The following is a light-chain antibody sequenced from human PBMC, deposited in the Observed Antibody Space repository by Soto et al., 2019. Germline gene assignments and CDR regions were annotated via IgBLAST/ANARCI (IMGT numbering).Light chain of an antibody. Sequence: QSVLTQPPSASGSPGQSVTISCTGTSSDVGAYDYVSWFQQHPGRAPKLMIYEVSKRPSGVPDRFSGSKSGNTASLTVSGLQTDDEADYYCSSYTGNGISTVVVGGGTKLTVL. CDR2: EVS. CDR3: SSYTGNGISTVV. CDR1: SSDVGAYDY. J-gene: IGLJ2*01. V-gene: IGLV2-8*01.